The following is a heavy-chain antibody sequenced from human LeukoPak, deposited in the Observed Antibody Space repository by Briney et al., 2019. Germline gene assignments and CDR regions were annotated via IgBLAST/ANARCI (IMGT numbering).Heavy chain of an antibody. J-gene: IGHJ4*02. CDR1: GFTFSDYY. V-gene: IGHV3-23*01. CDR3: AKDVVSAPSRFDY. D-gene: IGHD2-15*01. CDR2: IRGSGGST. Sequence: PGGSLRLSCAASGFTFSDYYMSWVRQAPGRGLEWVSGIRGSGGSTYYADSVKGRFTISRDNSKNTMYLQMNSLRAEDTGVYYCAKDVVSAPSRFDYWGQGTLATVSS.